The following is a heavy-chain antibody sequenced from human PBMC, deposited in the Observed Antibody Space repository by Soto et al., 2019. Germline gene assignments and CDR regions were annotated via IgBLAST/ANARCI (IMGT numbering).Heavy chain of an antibody. J-gene: IGHJ4*02. V-gene: IGHV3-11*04. CDR2: ISSSGGTK. Sequence: QVQLVESGGGLVKPGGSLRLSCAASGFSFSDYYMTWIRQAPGKGLEWVSYISSSGGTKYHADSVKGRFTISRDNAKNSLYLQMNSLRAEDTAVYYCAILYSGYDYLSYFDYWGQGTLVTVSS. CDR1: GFSFSDYY. D-gene: IGHD5-12*01. CDR3: AILYSGYDYLSYFDY.